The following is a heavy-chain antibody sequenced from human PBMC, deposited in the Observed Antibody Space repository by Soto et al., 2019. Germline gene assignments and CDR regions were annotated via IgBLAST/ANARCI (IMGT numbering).Heavy chain of an antibody. Sequence: QVQLVQSGAEVKKPGASVKVSCKASGYTFTSYGISWVRQAPGQGLEWMGWISAYNGNTNYAQKLQGRVTMTTDTSTSRADMELRSLRSDDTAVYYCARDDLVKYVILSRGGERTLFDYWGQGTLVTVSS. CDR2: ISAYNGNT. CDR1: GYTFTSYG. V-gene: IGHV1-18*01. J-gene: IGHJ4*02. D-gene: IGHD3-9*01. CDR3: ARDDLVKYVILSRGGERTLFDY.